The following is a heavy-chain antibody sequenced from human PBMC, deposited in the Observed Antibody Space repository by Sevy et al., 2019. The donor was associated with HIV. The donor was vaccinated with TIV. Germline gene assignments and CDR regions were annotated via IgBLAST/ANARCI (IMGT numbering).Heavy chain of an antibody. CDR1: GGSFSGYY. D-gene: IGHD6-6*01. J-gene: IGHJ6*02. Sequence: SETLSLTCAVYGGSFSGYYWSWIRQPPGKGLEWIGEINHSGSTNYNPSLKSRVTISVDTSKNQFSLKLTSVTAADTAGYYCARDLVIIAAPRYYYYYGMDVWGQGTTVTVSS. CDR3: ARDLVIIAAPRYYYYYGMDV. V-gene: IGHV4-34*01. CDR2: INHSGST.